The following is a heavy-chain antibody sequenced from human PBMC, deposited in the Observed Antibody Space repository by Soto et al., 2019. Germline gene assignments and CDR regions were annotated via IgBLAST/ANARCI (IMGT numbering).Heavy chain of an antibody. CDR2: IYYSGTT. V-gene: IGHV4-59*01. Sequence: SETLSLTCTVSGASIRSTYWSWIRQSPGKGLEWIGYIYYSGTTNYNPSLKNRVTISVDTSKSQLSLNLTSVTAADTAVYYCARLTGTKRSFDYWGQGTLVTVSS. CDR1: GASIRSTY. D-gene: IGHD1-7*01. CDR3: ARLTGTKRSFDY. J-gene: IGHJ4*02.